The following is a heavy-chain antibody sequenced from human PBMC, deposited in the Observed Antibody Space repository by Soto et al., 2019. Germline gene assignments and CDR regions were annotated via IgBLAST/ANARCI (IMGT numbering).Heavy chain of an antibody. CDR3: ARRGQEGPGLAH. CDR1: GFTFNNFW. V-gene: IGHV3-74*01. J-gene: IGHJ5*02. Sequence: GGSLRLSCAVSGFTFNNFWMHWVRQAPGQGLVWVARINPDGSSTSYVDSVKGRFTVSRDNAENTLYLEVNSLSVEDTAVYYCARRGQEGPGLAHWGQGTLVTVSS. CDR2: INPDGSST.